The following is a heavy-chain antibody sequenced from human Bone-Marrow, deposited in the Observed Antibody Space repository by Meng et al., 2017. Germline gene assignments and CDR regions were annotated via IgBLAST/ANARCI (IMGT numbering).Heavy chain of an antibody. CDR3: AGISYYYGSGSYYKSYYFDY. Sequence: VPPQEGGRGLLTPPETLSLTCAVYGGSFSGYYWSWIRQPPGKGLEWIGEINHSGSTNYNPSLKSRVTISVDTSKNQFSLKLSSVTAADTAVYYCAGISYYYGSGSYYKSYYFDYWGQGTLVTVSS. D-gene: IGHD3-10*01. J-gene: IGHJ4*02. V-gene: IGHV4-34*01. CDR2: INHSGST. CDR1: GGSFSGYY.